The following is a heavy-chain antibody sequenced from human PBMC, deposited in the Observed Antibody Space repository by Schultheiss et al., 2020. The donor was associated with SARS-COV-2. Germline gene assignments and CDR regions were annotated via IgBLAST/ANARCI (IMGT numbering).Heavy chain of an antibody. CDR1: GFTFSSYE. Sequence: GGSLRLSCAASGFTFSSYEMNWVRQAPGKGLEWVSYISSSGSTIYYADSVKGRFTISRDNAKNSLYLQMNSLRAEDTAVYYCASVGATVDYWGQGTLVTVSS. D-gene: IGHD1-26*01. CDR3: ASVGATVDY. V-gene: IGHV3-48*03. J-gene: IGHJ4*02. CDR2: ISSSGSTI.